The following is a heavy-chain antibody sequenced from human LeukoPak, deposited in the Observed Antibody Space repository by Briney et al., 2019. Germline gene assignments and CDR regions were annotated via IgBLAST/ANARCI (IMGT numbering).Heavy chain of an antibody. CDR1: GGSFSGYY. CDR3: ARGGRDTRRYYGPFDY. V-gene: IGHV4-34*01. D-gene: IGHD1-26*01. CDR2: INHSGST. Sequence: PSETLSLTCAVYGGSFSGYYWSWIRQPPGKGLEWIGEINHSGSTNYNPSLKSRVTISVDTSKNQFSLKLSSVTAADTAVYYCARGGRDTRRYYGPFDYWGQGTLVTVSS. J-gene: IGHJ4*02.